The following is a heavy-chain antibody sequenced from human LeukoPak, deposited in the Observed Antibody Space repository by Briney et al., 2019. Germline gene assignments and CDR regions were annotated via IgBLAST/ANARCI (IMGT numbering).Heavy chain of an antibody. CDR1: GFTFSNAW. CDR3: TTGIMVTFGGVEIDY. Sequence: GGSLRLSCAASGFTFSNAWVSWVRPAPGKGMEWVGRIKSKTDGCTTDYAAPVKGRFTISRDDSKNTLYLQKNSLKTEDSAVYYCTTGIMVTFGGVEIDYWGQGTLVTVSS. V-gene: IGHV3-15*01. D-gene: IGHD3-16*01. J-gene: IGHJ4*02. CDR2: IKSKTDGCTT.